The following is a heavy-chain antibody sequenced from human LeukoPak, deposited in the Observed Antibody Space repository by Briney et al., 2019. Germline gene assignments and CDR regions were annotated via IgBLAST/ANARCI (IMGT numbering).Heavy chain of an antibody. V-gene: IGHV5-51*01. D-gene: IGHD3-10*01. CDR1: GSTFTSYW. CDR3: ARHGSSTYYYYMDV. CDR2: IYPGDSDT. J-gene: IGHJ6*03. Sequence: KDGESLQISCQGSGSTFTSYWIGWVRQLPGKGLEWMGIIYPGDSDTRYSPSFQGQVTISADKSIGTAYLQWSSLKASDTAMYYCARHGSSTYYYYMDVWGKGTTVTVSS.